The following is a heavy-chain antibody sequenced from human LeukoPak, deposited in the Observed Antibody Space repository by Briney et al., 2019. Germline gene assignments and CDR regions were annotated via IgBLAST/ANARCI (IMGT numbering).Heavy chain of an antibody. Sequence: SETLSLTCTVSGSSISSSSYYWGWIRQPPGKGLEWIGSIYYSGSTYYNPSLKSRVTISVDTSKNQFSLKLSSVTAADTAVYYCASPRAGYDILTGYYTGAVDYWGQGTLVTVSS. CDR2: IYYSGST. D-gene: IGHD3-9*01. V-gene: IGHV4-39*01. CDR1: GSSISSSSYY. CDR3: ASPRAGYDILTGYYTGAVDY. J-gene: IGHJ4*02.